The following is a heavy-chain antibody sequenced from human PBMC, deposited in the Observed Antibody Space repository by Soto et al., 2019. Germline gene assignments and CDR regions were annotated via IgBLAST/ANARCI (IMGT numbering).Heavy chain of an antibody. J-gene: IGHJ5*02. Sequence: SETLSLTCAVYGGSFSGYYWSWIRQPPGKGLEWIGEINHSGSTNYNPSLKSRVTISVDTSKNQFSLKLSSVTAADTAVYYCARVLAVAGISSFDPWGQGTLVTVSS. CDR3: ARVLAVAGISSFDP. D-gene: IGHD6-19*01. CDR1: GGSFSGYY. CDR2: INHSGST. V-gene: IGHV4-34*01.